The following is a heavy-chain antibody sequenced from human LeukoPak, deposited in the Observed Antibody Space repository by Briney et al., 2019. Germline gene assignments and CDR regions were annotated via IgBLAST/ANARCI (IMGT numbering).Heavy chain of an antibody. CDR3: ARVQYYYGSGSYFTIPSYFDY. J-gene: IGHJ4*02. CDR1: GGSISSGGYS. V-gene: IGHV4-30-2*01. CDR2: IYHSGST. D-gene: IGHD3-10*01. Sequence: PSQTLSLTCAVSGGSISSGGYSWSWIRQPPGKGLEWIGYIYHSGSTYYNPSLKSRVTISVDRSKNQFCLKLSSVTAADTAVYYCARVQYYYGSGSYFTIPSYFDYWGQGTLVTVSS.